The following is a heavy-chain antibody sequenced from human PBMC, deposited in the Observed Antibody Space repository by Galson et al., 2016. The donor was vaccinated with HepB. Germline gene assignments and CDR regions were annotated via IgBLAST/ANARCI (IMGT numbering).Heavy chain of an antibody. D-gene: IGHD5-18*01. CDR3: ARGDGRGYSYRGDY. CDR1: GYTFTSYA. J-gene: IGHJ4*02. Sequence: SVKVSYKASGYTFTSYAIYWVRLAPGQGREWMGWNSTYNGNRNYAQKFQGRVTMTTDTTTSTAYMERRTLRSDDTGVYYRARGDGRGYSYRGDYWGQGTLVTVSS. V-gene: IGHV1-18*04. CDR2: NSTYNGNR.